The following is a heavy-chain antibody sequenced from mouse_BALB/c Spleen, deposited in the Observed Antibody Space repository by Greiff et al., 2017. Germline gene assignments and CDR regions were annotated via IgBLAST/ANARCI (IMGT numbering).Heavy chain of an antibody. CDR1: GFTFSSFG. CDR2: ISSGSSTI. CDR3: ARDYGYVAMYY. Sequence: EVNVVESGGGLVQPGGSRKLSCAASGFTFSSFGMHWVRQAPEKGLEWVAYISSGSSTIYYADTVTGRFTISRDNPKNTLFLQMTSLRSEDTAMYYCARDYGYVAMYYWGQGTSVTVSS. V-gene: IGHV5-17*02. J-gene: IGHJ4*01. D-gene: IGHD1-2*01.